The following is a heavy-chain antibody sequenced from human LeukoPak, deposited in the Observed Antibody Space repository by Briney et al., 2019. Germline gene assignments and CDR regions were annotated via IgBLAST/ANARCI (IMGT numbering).Heavy chain of an antibody. V-gene: IGHV3-23*01. D-gene: IGHD2-21*02. J-gene: IGHJ4*02. CDR1: GFTFSNKA. CDR2: TTQSGESS. CDR3: ARESGGDWGYFDD. Sequence: GGSLRLSCVASGFTFSNKAMSWVRQAPGMGLGWVTSTTQSGESSGYADSVKGRFTISRDNSKNTLFLQMDSLRVEDTAIYYCARESGGDWGYFDDWGQGTLVTVSS.